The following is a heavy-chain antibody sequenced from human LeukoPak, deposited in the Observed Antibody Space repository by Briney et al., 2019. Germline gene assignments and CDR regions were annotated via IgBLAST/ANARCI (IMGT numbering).Heavy chain of an antibody. CDR2: IATSSSTI. V-gene: IGHV3-48*01. Sequence: GGSLRLSCAASGFTFSTYTMNWVRQPPGKGLEWVSNIATSSSTIYYADSVKGRFTISRDNAKNSLYLQMNSLRADDTAVYYCARFAAGGSYYYHMDVWGKGTTVTVSS. CDR3: ARFAAGGSYYYHMDV. D-gene: IGHD6-25*01. CDR1: GFTFSTYT. J-gene: IGHJ6*03.